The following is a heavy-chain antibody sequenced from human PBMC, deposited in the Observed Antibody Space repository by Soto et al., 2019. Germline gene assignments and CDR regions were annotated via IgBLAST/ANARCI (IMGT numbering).Heavy chain of an antibody. D-gene: IGHD6-19*01. Sequence: QAGGSLRLSCAASGFTFSSYAMHWVRQAPGKGLEWVAVISYDGSNKYYADSVKGRFTISRDNSKNTLYLQMNSLRAEDTAVYYCARRERGSGSYYYYGMDVWGQGTTVTVSS. CDR2: ISYDGSNK. CDR3: ARRERGSGSYYYYGMDV. V-gene: IGHV3-30-3*01. J-gene: IGHJ6*02. CDR1: GFTFSSYA.